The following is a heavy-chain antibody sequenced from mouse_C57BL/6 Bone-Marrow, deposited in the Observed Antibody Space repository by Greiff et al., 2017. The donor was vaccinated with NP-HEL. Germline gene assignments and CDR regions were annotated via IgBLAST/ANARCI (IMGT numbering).Heavy chain of an antibody. CDR2: ISSGGSYN. CDR3: ASPYDYDVAWFAY. CDR1: GFTFSSYG. J-gene: IGHJ3*01. D-gene: IGHD2-4*01. Sequence: DVHLVESGGDLVKPGGSLKLSCAASGFTFSSYGMSWVRQTPDKRLEWVATISSGGSYNYYPDSVKGRFTFSRDNAKNTLYLQMSSLKSEDTAMYYCASPYDYDVAWFAYWGQGTLVTVSA. V-gene: IGHV5-6*01.